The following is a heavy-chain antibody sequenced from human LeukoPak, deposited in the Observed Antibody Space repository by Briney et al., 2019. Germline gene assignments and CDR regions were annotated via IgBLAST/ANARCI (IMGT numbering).Heavy chain of an antibody. CDR1: GVSISSSNSY. D-gene: IGHD3/OR15-3a*01. V-gene: IGHV4-39*01. CDR2: IYYTGNT. Sequence: SETLSLTCTVSGVSISSSNSYWGWIRQPPGTGLEWIGSIYYTGNTYYNASLKSQVSISIDTSKNQFSLKLTSVTAADTSVYYCARQTGSGLFILPGGQGTLVTVSS. J-gene: IGHJ4*02. CDR3: ARQTGSGLFILP.